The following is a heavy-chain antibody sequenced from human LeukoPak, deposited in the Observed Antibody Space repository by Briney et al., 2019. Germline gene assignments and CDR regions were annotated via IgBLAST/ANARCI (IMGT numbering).Heavy chain of an antibody. J-gene: IGHJ4*02. CDR2: ICTSGSSSGST. CDR1: GGSISSYY. Sequence: SETLSLTCTVSGGSISSYYWSWIRQPAGKGLEWIRRICTSGSSSGSTNYNPYLKSRVTMSVDTSKNQFSLKLNSATAADTAVYYCAREGGDYVFDYWGQGTLVTVSS. V-gene: IGHV4-4*07. D-gene: IGHD4-17*01. CDR3: AREGGDYVFDY.